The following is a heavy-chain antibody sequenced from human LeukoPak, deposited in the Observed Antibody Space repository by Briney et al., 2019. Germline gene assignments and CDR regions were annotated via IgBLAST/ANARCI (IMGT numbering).Heavy chain of an antibody. CDR1: GGSISSYY. CDR2: IYYSGST. Sequence: SETQSLTCTVSGGSISSYYWSWIRQPPGKGLEWIGYIYYSGSTNYNPSLKSRVTISVDTSKNQFSLKLSSVTAADTAVYYCARGGSVASSSLDYWGQGTLVTVSS. J-gene: IGHJ4*02. D-gene: IGHD6-13*01. V-gene: IGHV4-59*01. CDR3: ARGGSVASSSLDY.